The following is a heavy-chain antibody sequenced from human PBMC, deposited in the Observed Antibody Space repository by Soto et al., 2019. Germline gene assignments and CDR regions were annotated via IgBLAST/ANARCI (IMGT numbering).Heavy chain of an antibody. Sequence: PGGSLRISCAASGFTFSSYAMSWVRQAPGKGLEWVSAISGSGGSTYYADSVKGRFTISRDNSKNTLYLQMNSLRAEDTAVYYCAKSGSSSWSYYYYYGMDVWGQGTTVTV. CDR3: AKSGSSSWSYYYYYGMDV. J-gene: IGHJ6*02. V-gene: IGHV3-23*01. D-gene: IGHD6-13*01. CDR1: GFTFSSYA. CDR2: ISGSGGST.